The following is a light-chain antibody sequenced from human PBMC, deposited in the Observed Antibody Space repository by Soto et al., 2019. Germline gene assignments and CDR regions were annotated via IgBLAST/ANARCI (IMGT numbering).Light chain of an antibody. CDR1: QSLVYSDGNTS. V-gene: IGKV2-30*01. CDR2: KLS. CDR3: MHGTHPLT. Sequence: DVVMTQSPLSLPVTLGQPASISCRSSQSLVYSDGNTSLNWFQQIPGQSPRRLISKLSTRDAGVPDRFSGSGSGSSFTLNISSVEAAEVGVYYCMHGTHPLTFGPGTKVDIK. J-gene: IGKJ3*01.